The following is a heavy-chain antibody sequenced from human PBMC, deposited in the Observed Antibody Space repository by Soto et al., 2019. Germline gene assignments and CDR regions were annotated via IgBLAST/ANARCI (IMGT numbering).Heavy chain of an antibody. CDR3: ARDLDGCSGGSCYLHYYYGMDV. CDR2: IWYDGSNK. Sequence: GGSLRLSCAASGFTFSSYGMHWVRQAPGKGLEWVAVIWYDGSNKYYADSVKGRFTISRDNSKNTLYLQMNSLRAEDTAVYYCARDLDGCSGGSCYLHYYYGMDVWGQGTTVTVSS. J-gene: IGHJ6*02. CDR1: GFTFSSYG. V-gene: IGHV3-33*01. D-gene: IGHD2-15*01.